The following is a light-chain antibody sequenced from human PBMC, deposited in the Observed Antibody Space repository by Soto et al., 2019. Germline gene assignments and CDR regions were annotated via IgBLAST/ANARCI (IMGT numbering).Light chain of an antibody. CDR2: AAS. J-gene: IGKJ2*01. Sequence: EIEITQKQSSLSAPVEDIVIITCLASQSISNHLNWYQQKPGKAPKLLIFAASSLQSGVPSRFSGSRSGPDFTLTISSLQPEDFATYYCQQSYSSPPTFG. V-gene: IGKV1-39*01. CDR3: QQSYSSPPT. CDR1: QSISNH.